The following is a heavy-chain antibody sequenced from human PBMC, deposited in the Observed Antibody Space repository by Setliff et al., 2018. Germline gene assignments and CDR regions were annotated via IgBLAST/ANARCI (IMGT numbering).Heavy chain of an antibody. J-gene: IGHJ6*03. CDR3: ARDPLPKHYDVVTGYYSAPNYYYMDV. D-gene: IGHD3-9*01. CDR1: GYTFTDYY. V-gene: IGHV1-2*02. Sequence: ASVKVSCKTSGYTFTDYYIHWVRQAPGEGLEWMGWLNPKNNDTSYAQKFLGRVTMTRDTSISAAYMELITLRSDDTALYYCARDPLPKHYDVVTGYYSAPNYYYMDVWGKGTTVTVPS. CDR2: LNPKNNDT.